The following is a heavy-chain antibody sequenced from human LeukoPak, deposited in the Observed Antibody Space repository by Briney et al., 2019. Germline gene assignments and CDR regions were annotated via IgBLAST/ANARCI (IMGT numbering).Heavy chain of an antibody. D-gene: IGHD5-24*01. CDR2: IYYSGST. V-gene: IGHV4-39*07. CDR3: ARAQRWLTHVVDY. CDR1: GGSISSSSYY. J-gene: IGHJ4*02. Sequence: PSETLSLTCTVSGGSISSSSYYWGWIRQPPGKGLEWIGSIYYSGSTYYNPSLKSRVTISVDTSKNQFSLKLSSVTAADTAVYYCARAQRWLTHVVDYWGQGTLVTVSS.